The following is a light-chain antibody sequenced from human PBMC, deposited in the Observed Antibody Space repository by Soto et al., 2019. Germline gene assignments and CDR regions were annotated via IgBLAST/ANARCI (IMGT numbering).Light chain of an antibody. J-gene: IGKJ1*01. CDR3: QQYGSSPPT. Sequence: EIVLTQSPDTLSLSPGERATLSCRASQSLSSRYLAWYQRKPGQAPRLLIYGASNRAADIPNRFSASGAGTDFSLTITRLEPEDFAVYLCQQYGSSPPTFGQGTKVEIK. V-gene: IGKV3-20*01. CDR2: GAS. CDR1: QSLSSRY.